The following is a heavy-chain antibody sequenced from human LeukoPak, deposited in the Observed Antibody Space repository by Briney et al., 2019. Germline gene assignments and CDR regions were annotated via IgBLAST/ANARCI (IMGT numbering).Heavy chain of an antibody. Sequence: PGGSLRLSCAASGFTFSSYSMNWVRQAPGKGLEWVSSISSSSSYIYYADSVKGRFTISRDNAKNSLYLQMNSLRAEDTAVYYCARDLPHGDPTTHYFDYWGQGTLVTVSS. V-gene: IGHV3-21*01. CDR1: GFTFSSYS. CDR2: ISSSSSYI. J-gene: IGHJ4*02. CDR3: ARDLPHGDPTTHYFDY. D-gene: IGHD4-17*01.